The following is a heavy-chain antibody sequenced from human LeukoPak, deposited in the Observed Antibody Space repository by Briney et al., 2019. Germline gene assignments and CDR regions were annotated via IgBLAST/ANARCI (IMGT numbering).Heavy chain of an antibody. V-gene: IGHV4/OR15-8*01. D-gene: IGHD3-16*02. CDR1: GGSIDSTNW. CDR2: IHHDGRI. Sequence: SETLSLTCDVSGGSIDSTNWWNWVRQPPGKGLEWIGEIHHDGRINYNPSLKSRVTLSVDKSKSQFSLRLNSVTAADTAMYYCARSHDHLWGNYPDYWGQGTLATVSS. CDR3: ARSHDHLWGNYPDY. J-gene: IGHJ4*02.